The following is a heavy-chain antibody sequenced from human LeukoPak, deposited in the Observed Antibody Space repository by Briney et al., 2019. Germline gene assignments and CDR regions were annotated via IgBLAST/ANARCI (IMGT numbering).Heavy chain of an antibody. Sequence: TSQTLSLTCAVSGGSISSGGYSWSWIRQPPGKGLEWIGYIYHSGSTYYNPSLKSRVTISVDRSKNQFSLKLSSVTAADTAVYYCARGGRDYYYDSSGYTYYYYYMDVWGKGTTVTVSS. CDR3: ARGGRDYYYDSSGYTYYYYYMDV. J-gene: IGHJ6*03. D-gene: IGHD3-22*01. CDR2: IYHSGST. CDR1: GGSISSGGYS. V-gene: IGHV4-30-2*01.